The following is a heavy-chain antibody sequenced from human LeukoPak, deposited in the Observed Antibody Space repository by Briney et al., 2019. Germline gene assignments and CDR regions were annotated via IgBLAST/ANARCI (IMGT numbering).Heavy chain of an antibody. D-gene: IGHD4-17*01. Sequence: GGSLRLSCAASGFTFSSYAMHWVRQAPGKGLEWVAVISYDGSNKYYADSVKGRFTISRDNSKNTLYLQMNSLRAEDTAVYYCARARDYGDYLDYWGQGTLVTVSS. CDR2: ISYDGSNK. V-gene: IGHV3-30-3*01. CDR1: GFTFSSYA. J-gene: IGHJ4*02. CDR3: ARARDYGDYLDY.